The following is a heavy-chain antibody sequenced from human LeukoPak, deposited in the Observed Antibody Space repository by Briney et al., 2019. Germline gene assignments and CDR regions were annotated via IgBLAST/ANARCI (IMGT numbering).Heavy chain of an antibody. D-gene: IGHD6-19*01. CDR2: INHSGST. Sequence: SETLSLTCAVYGGSFSGYYWSWIRQPPGKGQEWIGEINHSGSTNYNPSLKSRVTISVDTSKNQFSLKLSSVTAADTAVYYCARVMAVAGPYFDYWGQGTLVTVSS. CDR1: GGSFSGYY. J-gene: IGHJ4*02. CDR3: ARVMAVAGPYFDY. V-gene: IGHV4-34*01.